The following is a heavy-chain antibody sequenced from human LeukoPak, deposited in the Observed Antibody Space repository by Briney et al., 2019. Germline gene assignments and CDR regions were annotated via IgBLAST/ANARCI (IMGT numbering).Heavy chain of an antibody. Sequence: GDSLTISCKCSGSRFTNYWIGMMRQMTGKGLEYMWIFFPKDSDTRYTPSFQGQVTISGDKSIRTGYLHWSKLKASDTALYYCVRFRGFFFQAEDGIRDAFDIWGQGTMVTVSS. J-gene: IGHJ3*02. CDR1: GSRFTNYW. D-gene: IGHD2-21*01. CDR3: VRFRGFFFQAEDGIRDAFDI. V-gene: IGHV5-51*01. CDR2: FFPKDSDT.